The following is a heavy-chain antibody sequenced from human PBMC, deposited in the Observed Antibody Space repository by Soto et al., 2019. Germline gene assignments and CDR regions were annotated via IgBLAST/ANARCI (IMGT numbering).Heavy chain of an antibody. V-gene: IGHV4-59*08. J-gene: IGHJ4*02. Sequence: WTWIRQPPGKGLEWMGYIYYSGTTTNYNPSLKSRVTLSVDTSKNQFSLKLSSVTAADTAAYYCARLGGSYAVPHFDYWGQGTLVTVSS. CDR3: ARLGGSYAVPHFDY. D-gene: IGHD1-26*01. CDR2: IYYSGTT.